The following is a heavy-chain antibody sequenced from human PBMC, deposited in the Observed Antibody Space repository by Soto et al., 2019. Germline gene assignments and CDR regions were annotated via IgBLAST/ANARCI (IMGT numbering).Heavy chain of an antibody. D-gene: IGHD3-3*01. CDR3: ARPGYYDFWSGYYDYLPYYYYYMDV. Sequence: QVQLVESGGGVVQPGRSLRLSCAASGFTFSSYGMHWVRQAPGKGLEWVAVIWYDGSNKYYADSVKGRFTISRDNSKNTLYLQMNSLRDEDTAVYYCARPGYYDFWSGYYDYLPYYYYYMDVWGKGTTVTVSS. CDR2: IWYDGSNK. V-gene: IGHV3-33*01. J-gene: IGHJ6*03. CDR1: GFTFSSYG.